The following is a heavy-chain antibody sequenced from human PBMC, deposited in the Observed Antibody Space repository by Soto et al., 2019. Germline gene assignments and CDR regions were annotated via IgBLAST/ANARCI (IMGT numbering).Heavy chain of an antibody. V-gene: IGHV3-23*01. Sequence: EVQLLESGGRFVQPGGSLRLSCAASGFTFRSYGMSWVRQAPGKGLEWISAISDNGGRTDYADSVKGRFTISRDNSKNTLFLQMNTLTVEDTAVYYCAKRELDDKWGQGTLVTVS. J-gene: IGHJ4*02. CDR3: AKRELDDK. CDR2: ISDNGGRT. D-gene: IGHD3-3*02. CDR1: GFTFRSYG.